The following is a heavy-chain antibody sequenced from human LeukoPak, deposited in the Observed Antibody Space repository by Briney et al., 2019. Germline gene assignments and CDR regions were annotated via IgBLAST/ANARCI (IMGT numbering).Heavy chain of an antibody. D-gene: IGHD3-16*02. V-gene: IGHV3-23*01. CDR3: AKSLYGGCDY. Sequence: GGSLRLSCAASGFSFSAYAMSWVRQAPGKGLEWVSGVNGNGGSTSYAGSVKGRFTIFRDNSKNTVYLQMNSLRVEDTAVYYCAKSLYGGCDYWGQGTVVTVSS. J-gene: IGHJ4*02. CDR2: VNGNGGST. CDR1: GFSFSAYA.